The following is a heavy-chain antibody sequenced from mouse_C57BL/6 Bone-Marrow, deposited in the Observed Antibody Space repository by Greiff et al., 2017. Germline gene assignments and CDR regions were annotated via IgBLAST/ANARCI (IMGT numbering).Heavy chain of an antibody. V-gene: IGHV1-20*01. J-gene: IGHJ4*01. D-gene: IGHD2-4*01. CDR1: GYSFTGYF. CDR3: ARLGYYDYDDAMDY. CDR2: INPYNGDT. Sequence: EVQLQQSGPELVKPGDSVKLSCKASGYSFTGYFMNWVMQGHGKSLEWIGRINPYNGDTFYNQKFKGKATLAVDKCSSTAHMELRSLTSEDSAVYYCARLGYYDYDDAMDYWGQGTSVTVSS.